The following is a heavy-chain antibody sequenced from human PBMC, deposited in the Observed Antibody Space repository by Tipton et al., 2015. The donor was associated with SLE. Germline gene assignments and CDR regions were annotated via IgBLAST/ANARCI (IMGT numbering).Heavy chain of an antibody. J-gene: IGHJ4*02. Sequence: GSLRLSCAASGFTFSAYWMSWIRHAPGKAPERVANIFPDGSERYFLDSVRGRITISRDNPRNSLYLQMTSLRAEDTAVYYCVRDNYCGGHDCYYFDYWGQGSLVTVSS. V-gene: IGHV3-7*01. CDR3: VRDNYCGGHDCYYFDY. CDR2: IFPDGSER. D-gene: IGHD2-21*01. CDR1: GFTFSAYW.